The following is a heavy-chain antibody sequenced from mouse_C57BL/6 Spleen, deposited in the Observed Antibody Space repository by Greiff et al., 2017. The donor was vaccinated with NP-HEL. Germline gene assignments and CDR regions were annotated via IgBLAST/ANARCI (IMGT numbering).Heavy chain of an antibody. CDR2: ISSGGDYI. D-gene: IGHD2-4*01. CDR1: GFTFSSYA. Sequence: EVKLVESGEGLVKSGGSLKLSCAASGFTFSSYAMSWVRQTPEQRLEWVAYISSGGDYIYYADTVKGRFTISIDNARNTLYLQMCSLKSEDTAMYYCTRVDYGYAMGCWGQGTSVTVSS. J-gene: IGHJ4*01. CDR3: TRVDYGYAMGC. V-gene: IGHV5-9-1*02.